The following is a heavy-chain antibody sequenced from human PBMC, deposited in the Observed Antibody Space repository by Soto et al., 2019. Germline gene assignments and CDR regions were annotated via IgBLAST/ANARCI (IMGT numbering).Heavy chain of an antibody. Sequence: EVQLVESGGGLVEPGGSLRVSCAASGFTFSDAWMRWVRQAPWKGLEWVGRIKSKTDGGTAEYAAPVEGRFTISRDDSKNTLCLQMNSLKTEDTAVYYCTTGLRWTSTDDYWGQGTLVTVSS. J-gene: IGHJ4*02. CDR3: TTGLRWTSTDDY. CDR2: IKSKTDGGTA. CDR1: GFTFSDAW. D-gene: IGHD4-17*01. V-gene: IGHV3-15*01.